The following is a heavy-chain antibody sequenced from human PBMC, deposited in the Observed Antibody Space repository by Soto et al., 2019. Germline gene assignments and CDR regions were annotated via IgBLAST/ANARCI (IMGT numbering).Heavy chain of an antibody. V-gene: IGHV1-8*01. Sequence: ASVKVSCKASGDTFTTYDINWVRQATGHGLEWMGWINPNSGNIGYAQRFQGRVTMTRDTAIRTAYMEVSSLRSDDTAVYYCARGRASGSYYLLDYWGQGTLVTVSA. CDR3: ARGRASGSYYLLDY. CDR1: GDTFTTYD. J-gene: IGHJ4*02. CDR2: INPNSGNI. D-gene: IGHD3-10*01.